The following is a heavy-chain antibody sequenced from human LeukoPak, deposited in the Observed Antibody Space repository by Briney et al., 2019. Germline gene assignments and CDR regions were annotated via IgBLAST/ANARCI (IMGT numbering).Heavy chain of an antibody. CDR1: GYTFTSYY. D-gene: IGHD6-6*01. V-gene: IGHV1-46*01. CDR2: INPSGGST. J-gene: IGHJ2*01. Sequence: ASVKVSCKASGYTFTSYYMHWVRQAPGQGLEWMGVINPSGGSTSYAQKFQGRVTMTRDTSTSTVYMGLSSLRSEDTAVYYRARDGYSSSRTDWYFDLWGRGTLVTVSS. CDR3: ARDGYSSSRTDWYFDL.